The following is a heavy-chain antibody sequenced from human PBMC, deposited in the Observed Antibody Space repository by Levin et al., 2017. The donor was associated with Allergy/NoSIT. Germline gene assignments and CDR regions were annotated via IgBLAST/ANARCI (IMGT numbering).Heavy chain of an antibody. CDR3: AMDNILTGYQDY. V-gene: IGHV3-64D*06. CDR1: GFTFCSYS. CDR2: ITSNRGST. J-gene: IGHJ4*02. Sequence: GESLKISCSVSGFTFCSYSLHWVRQAPGKGLEFVSAITSNRGSTYYGDSVKGRFTISRDKSKNTIYLQMSSLRREDTAVYYCAMDNILTGYQDYWGQGTLVTVSS. D-gene: IGHD3-9*01.